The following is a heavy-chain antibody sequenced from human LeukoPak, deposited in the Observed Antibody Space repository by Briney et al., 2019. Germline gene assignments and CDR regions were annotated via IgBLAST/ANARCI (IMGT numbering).Heavy chain of an antibody. D-gene: IGHD1-26*01. V-gene: IGHV3-48*03. CDR2: ISSSGSTI. Sequence: GGSLRLSCAASGFTFSSYEMNWVRQAPGKGLEWVSYISSSGSTIYYADSVKGRFTISRDNAKNSLYLQMNSLRAEDTAVYYCARDLGSYYPFDYWGQGTLVTVSS. CDR1: GFTFSSYE. J-gene: IGHJ4*02. CDR3: ARDLGSYYPFDY.